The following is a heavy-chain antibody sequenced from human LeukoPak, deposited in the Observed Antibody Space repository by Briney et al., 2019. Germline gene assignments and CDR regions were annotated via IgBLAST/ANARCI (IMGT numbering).Heavy chain of an antibody. CDR3: AREEIAVAVHA. CDR1: GVSISSGSNY. Sequence: SETLSLTCSVSGVSISSGSNYWGWIRQPPGKTLEWIGSIYSSGSTYYNPSLKSRVTISVDTSKDQFSLKLSSVTAADTAVYYCAREEIAVAVHAWGQGTLVTVSS. CDR2: IYSSGST. V-gene: IGHV4-39*07. J-gene: IGHJ4*02. D-gene: IGHD6-19*01.